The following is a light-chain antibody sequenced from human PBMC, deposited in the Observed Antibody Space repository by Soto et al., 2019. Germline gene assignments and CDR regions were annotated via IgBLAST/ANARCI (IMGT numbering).Light chain of an antibody. J-gene: IGKJ1*01. CDR2: AAS. V-gene: IGKV1-6*01. CDR3: QQDYNYPWT. Sequence: AIQMTQSPSSLSASVGDRVTITCRASQGIRNDLGWYQQKPGKAPKLLIYAASSLQSGVPSRVSGSGSGTDFTLTISRLQPEDFATYYCQQDYNYPWTFGQGTKVEIK. CDR1: QGIRND.